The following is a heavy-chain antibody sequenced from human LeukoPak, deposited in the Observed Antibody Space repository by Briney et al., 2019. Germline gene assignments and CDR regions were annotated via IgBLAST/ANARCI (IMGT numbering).Heavy chain of an antibody. CDR1: GYSFTAHY. D-gene: IGHD6-13*01. CDR3: SRSPAAAGAVGY. V-gene: IGHV1-2*02. Sequence: ASVKVSCKASGYSFTAHYIHWVRQAPGQGLEWMGSINPNTGGTNYAEKFQGRVTMTSDTSTTTAYMGLSSLSSDDTAVYSCSRSPAAAGAVGYWGQGTLVTVSS. CDR2: INPNTGGT. J-gene: IGHJ4*02.